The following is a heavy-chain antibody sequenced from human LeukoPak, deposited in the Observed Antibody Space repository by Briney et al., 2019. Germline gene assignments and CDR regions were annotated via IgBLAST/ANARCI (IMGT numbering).Heavy chain of an antibody. CDR3: ARVGEAFYMDV. CDR1: GLTFGSHW. D-gene: IGHD3-10*01. J-gene: IGHJ6*03. Sequence: GGSLRLSCAASGLTFGSHWMSWVRQAPGKGLEWVAHIKQDGSEKYYVDSVKDRFTISRDNAKNSVYLQMNSLRAEDTALYYCARVGEAFYMDVWGKGTTVTVSS. CDR2: IKQDGSEK. V-gene: IGHV3-7*01.